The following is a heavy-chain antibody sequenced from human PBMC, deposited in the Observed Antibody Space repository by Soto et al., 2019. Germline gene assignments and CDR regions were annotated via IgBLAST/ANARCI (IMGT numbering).Heavy chain of an antibody. CDR3: ARGNWNYYYGFDV. J-gene: IGHJ6*02. D-gene: IGHD1-20*01. CDR1: EFTFDKYY. Sequence: LRLSCAASEFTFDKYYMTWVRQAPGKGPEWVANIKPDGSEQYYVDSVKGRFTISRDNANNSLYLQMNSLRAEDTAVYFCARGNWNYYYGFDVWGQGTTVTVSS. CDR2: IKPDGSEQ. V-gene: IGHV3-7*01.